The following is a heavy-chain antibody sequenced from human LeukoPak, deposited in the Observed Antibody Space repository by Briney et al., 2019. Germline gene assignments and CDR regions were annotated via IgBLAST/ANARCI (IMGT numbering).Heavy chain of an antibody. V-gene: IGHV3-48*03. CDR1: GFTFSGYE. J-gene: IGHJ4*02. Sequence: GGSLRLSCAASGFTFSGYEMNWVRQAPGKGLEWVSYITSGSTIYYADSVKGRFTISRDNAKNSLYLQMNGLRAEDTAVYYCARKYYYDSSGYIDYWGQGTLVTVSS. CDR3: ARKYYYDSSGYIDY. CDR2: ITSGSTI. D-gene: IGHD3-22*01.